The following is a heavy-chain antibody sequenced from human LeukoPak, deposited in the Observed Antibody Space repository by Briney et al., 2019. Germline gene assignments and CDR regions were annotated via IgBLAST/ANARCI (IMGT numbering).Heavy chain of an antibody. CDR1: GFTVSDS. Sequence: GGSLRLSCAASGFTVSDSMNWVRQAPGKGLEWVSSINSNSNYIYYADSVKGRFTISRDNAKDSLYLQMNSLRAEDTAVYYCAREKFADGYFQHWGQGTLVTASS. D-gene: IGHD3-10*01. CDR2: INSNSNYI. J-gene: IGHJ1*01. V-gene: IGHV3-21*01. CDR3: AREKFADGYFQH.